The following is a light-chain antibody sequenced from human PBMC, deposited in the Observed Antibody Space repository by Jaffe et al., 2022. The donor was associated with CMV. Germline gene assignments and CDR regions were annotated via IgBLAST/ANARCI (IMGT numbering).Light chain of an antibody. J-gene: IGLJ1*01. V-gene: IGLV1-51*02. CDR2: ENY. CDR1: SSNIRTEY. Sequence: QSVLTQPPSVSAAPGQRVTISCSGSSSNIRTEYVSWYQQLPGTAPKLLIYENYKRPSGIPDRFSASKSGTSATLDITGLQTGDEADYYCEARDTSLDGHVFGTGTKVTVL. CDR3: EARDTSLDGHV.